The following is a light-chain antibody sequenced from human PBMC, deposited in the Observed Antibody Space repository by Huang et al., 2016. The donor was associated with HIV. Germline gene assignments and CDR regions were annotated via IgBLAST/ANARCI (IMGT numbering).Light chain of an antibody. J-gene: IGKJ1*01. CDR3: QHYNNWPPWT. Sequence: EIVMTQSPATLSVSPGERATLSCRASQGVSNNIAWYQQKPGQTPRLLIDGASTRATGIAAKFSGRGSVTDFTLTSTSLQPEDSAVYYCQHYNNWPPWTFGPGTQVEI. CDR2: GAS. CDR1: QGVSNN. V-gene: IGKV3D-15*01.